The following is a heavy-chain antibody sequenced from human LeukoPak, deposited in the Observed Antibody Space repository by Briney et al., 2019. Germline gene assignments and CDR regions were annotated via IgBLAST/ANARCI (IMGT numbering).Heavy chain of an antibody. D-gene: IGHD3-22*01. CDR3: AKRDAYDSSGFSPLFDY. V-gene: IGHV3-23*01. CDR1: GFPFSNYA. J-gene: IGHJ4*02. Sequence: GGSLRLSXAASGFPFSNYAMGWVRQAPGKGLEWASGINGNGDSSYYADSVKGRFTISRDNSKSALYLQLNSLRAEDTAVYYCAKRDAYDSSGFSPLFDYWGQGALVTVSS. CDR2: INGNGDSS.